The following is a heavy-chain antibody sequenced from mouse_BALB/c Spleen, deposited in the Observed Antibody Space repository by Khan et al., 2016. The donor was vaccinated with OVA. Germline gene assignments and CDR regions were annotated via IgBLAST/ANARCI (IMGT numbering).Heavy chain of an antibody. Sequence: VQLQESGAELAKPGASVKMSCKASGYTFISYWMHWVKQRPGQGLEWIGYINPSAGYTDYNQKFKDKATLTADKSSSTAYMQLNSLTSEDSAVYYCARDRIDYWGQGTTLTVSS. CDR1: GYTFISYW. V-gene: IGHV1-7*01. J-gene: IGHJ2*01. CDR3: ARDRIDY. CDR2: INPSAGYT.